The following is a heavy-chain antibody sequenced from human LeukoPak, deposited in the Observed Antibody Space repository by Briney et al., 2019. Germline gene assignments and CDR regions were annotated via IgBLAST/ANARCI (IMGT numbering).Heavy chain of an antibody. J-gene: IGHJ6*03. V-gene: IGHV2-70*11. Sequence: SGPALVKPTQTLTLTCTFSGFSLSTSGMCVSWIRQPPGKALEWLARIDWDDDKYYSTSLKTRLTISKDTSKNQVVLTMTNMDLVDTATYYCARSYGSGSYYYYMDVWGKGTTVTISS. D-gene: IGHD3-10*01. CDR1: GFSLSTSGMC. CDR2: IDWDDDK. CDR3: ARSYGSGSYYYYMDV.